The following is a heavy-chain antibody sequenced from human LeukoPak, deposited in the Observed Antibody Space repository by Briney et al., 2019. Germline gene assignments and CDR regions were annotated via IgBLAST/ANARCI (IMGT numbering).Heavy chain of an antibody. V-gene: IGHV5-10-1*01. CDR3: ARRAPYCSGGSCSDY. D-gene: IGHD2-15*01. Sequence: GESLRISCKGSGYSFTSYWISWVRQMPGKGLEWMGRIDPSDSYTNYSPSFQGHVTISADKPISTAYLQWSSLKASDTAMYYCARRAPYCSGGSCSDYWGQGALVTVSS. CDR1: GYSFTSYW. CDR2: IDPSDSYT. J-gene: IGHJ4*02.